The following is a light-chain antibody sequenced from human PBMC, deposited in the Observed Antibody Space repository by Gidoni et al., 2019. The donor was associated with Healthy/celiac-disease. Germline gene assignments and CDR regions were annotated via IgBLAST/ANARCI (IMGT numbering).Light chain of an antibody. Sequence: EIVLTQSPGTLSLSPGESATLSCRASQSVSSSYLAWYQQKPGQAPRLLIYCASSRATGIPDRFSGSGSGTDFTLTISRLEPEDFAVYYCQQYGSSPSLTFGGGTKVEIK. V-gene: IGKV3-20*01. CDR2: CAS. CDR1: QSVSSSY. CDR3: QQYGSSPSLT. J-gene: IGKJ4*01.